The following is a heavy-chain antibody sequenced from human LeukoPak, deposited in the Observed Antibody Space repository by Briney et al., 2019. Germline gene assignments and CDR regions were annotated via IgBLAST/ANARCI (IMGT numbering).Heavy chain of an antibody. CDR1: GGSFSGYY. CDR2: INNSGST. CDR3: ASFFRTYCSSTSCYHFDY. J-gene: IGHJ4*02. V-gene: IGHV4-34*01. Sequence: PSETLSLTCAVYGGSFSGYYWSWIRQPPGKGLEWIGEINNSGSTNYNPSLKSRVTISVDTSKNQFSLKLSSVTAADTAVYYCASFFRTYCSSTSCYHFDYWGQGTLVTVSS. D-gene: IGHD2-2*01.